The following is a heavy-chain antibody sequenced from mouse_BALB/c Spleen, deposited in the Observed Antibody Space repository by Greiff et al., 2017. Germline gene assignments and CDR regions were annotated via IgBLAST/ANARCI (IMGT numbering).Heavy chain of an antibody. CDR1: GYTFSSYW. V-gene: IGHV1-9*01. CDR2: ILPGSGST. Sequence: QVQLQQSGAELMKPGASVKISCKATGYTFSSYWIEWVKQRPGHGLEWIGEILPGSGSTNYNEKFKGKATFTADTSSNTAYMQLSSLTSEDSAVYYCAREWLRRRFAYWGQGTLVTVSA. CDR3: AREWLRRRFAY. D-gene: IGHD2-2*01. J-gene: IGHJ3*01.